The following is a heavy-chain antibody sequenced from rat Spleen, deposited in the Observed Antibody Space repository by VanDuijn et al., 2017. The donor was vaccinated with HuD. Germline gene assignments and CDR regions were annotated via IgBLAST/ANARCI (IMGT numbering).Heavy chain of an antibody. V-gene: IGHV5-25*01. J-gene: IGHJ2*01. CDR3: ARHYYSFDY. CDR2: ISSGGGAT. D-gene: IGHD1-2*01. CDR1: GFTFSSYW. Sequence: EVQLVETGGGLVQPGQSLKLSCVASGFTFSSYWMYWVRQGPKKGLEWVATISSGGGATYYPDSVKGRFSISRDNVKSTLYLQMDSLRSEDTATYYCARHYYSFDYWGQGVLVTVSS.